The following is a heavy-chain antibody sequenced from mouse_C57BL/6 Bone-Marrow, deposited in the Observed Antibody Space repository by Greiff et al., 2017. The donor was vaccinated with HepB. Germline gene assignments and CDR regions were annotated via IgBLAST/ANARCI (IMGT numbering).Heavy chain of an antibody. CDR2: ISSGGSYT. CDR1: GFTFSSYG. V-gene: IGHV5-6*01. Sequence: EVKLVESGGDLVKPGGSLKLSCAASGFTFSSYGMSWVRQTPDKRLEWVATISSGGSYTYYPDSVKGRFTISRDNAKNTLYLQMSSLKSEDTAMYYCARPIYYYGSSPLWFDYWGQGTTLTVSS. D-gene: IGHD1-1*01. CDR3: ARPIYYYGSSPLWFDY. J-gene: IGHJ2*01.